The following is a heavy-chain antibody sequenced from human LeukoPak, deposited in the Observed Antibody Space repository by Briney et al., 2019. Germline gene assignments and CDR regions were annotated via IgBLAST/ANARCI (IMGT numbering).Heavy chain of an antibody. Sequence: ASVKVSCKASGYTFTSYDINWVRQATGQGLEWMGWMNPNSGNTGYAQKFQGRVTMTRNTSKSTAYMELSSLRSEDTAVYYCARGVATTIRGWFDPWGQGTLVTVSS. CDR1: GYTFTSYD. D-gene: IGHD5-12*01. CDR3: ARGVATTIRGWFDP. V-gene: IGHV1-8*01. CDR2: MNPNSGNT. J-gene: IGHJ5*02.